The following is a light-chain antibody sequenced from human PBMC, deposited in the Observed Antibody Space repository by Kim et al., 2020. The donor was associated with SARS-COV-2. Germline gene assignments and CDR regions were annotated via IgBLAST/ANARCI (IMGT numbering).Light chain of an antibody. CDR3: CSYAGSYTWV. Sequence: QSALTQPRSVSGSPGQSVTISCTGTNSDVGGYESVSWYQQHPGKAPKLVIFDVKKVSSGVTDRFYGSKSGTTASLTIYRLQAEDEADYFCCSYAGSYTWVFGGGTQLTVL. CDR1: NSDVGGYES. J-gene: IGLJ3*02. V-gene: IGLV2-11*01. CDR2: DVK.